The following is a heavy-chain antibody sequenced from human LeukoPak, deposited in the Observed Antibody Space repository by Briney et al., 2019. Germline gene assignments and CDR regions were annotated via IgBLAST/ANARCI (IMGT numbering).Heavy chain of an antibody. D-gene: IGHD1-7*01. Sequence: ASVKVSCKASGYTFINYGISWVRQAPGQGLEWMGWISAYNGNTNYAQKLQGRVTMTTDTSTSTAYMELRSLRSDDTAVYYCARVDWNYFWFDPWGQGTLVTVSS. CDR3: ARVDWNYFWFDP. CDR2: ISAYNGNT. V-gene: IGHV1-18*01. J-gene: IGHJ5*02. CDR1: GYTFINYG.